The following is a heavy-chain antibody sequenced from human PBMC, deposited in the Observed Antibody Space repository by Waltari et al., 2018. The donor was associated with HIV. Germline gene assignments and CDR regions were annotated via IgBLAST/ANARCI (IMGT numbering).Heavy chain of an antibody. D-gene: IGHD4-17*01. Sequence: QVQLVQSGAEVKKPGSSVMVSCRTSDDTFNNFGITWVRQAPGQGLEWMGGIIPVVGTGTCGRKCQGRLSIIADESTTTAFMELSGLRPDDTAEYFCARSKSVGRRGDYFFDYWGQGSLIIVSS. CDR1: DDTFNNFG. J-gene: IGHJ4*02. V-gene: IGHV1-69*12. CDR3: ARSKSVGRRGDYFFDY. CDR2: IIPVVGTG.